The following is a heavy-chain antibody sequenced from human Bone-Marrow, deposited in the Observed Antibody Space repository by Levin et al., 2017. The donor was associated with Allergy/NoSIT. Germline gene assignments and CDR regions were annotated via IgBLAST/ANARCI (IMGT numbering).Heavy chain of an antibody. J-gene: IGHJ6*02. CDR2: IRCSSSYT. V-gene: IGHV3-11*05. CDR3: ARESGQLGYYNYYGMDV. D-gene: IGHD6-13*01. CDR1: GFTISDYY. Sequence: GESLKISCAASGFTISDYYMSWIRQAPGKGLEWVSYIRCSSSYTNHADFVEGRFTIPRDNAKNSLFLQMNSLRAEDTAVYYCARESGQLGYYNYYGMDVWSQGTTVTVSS.